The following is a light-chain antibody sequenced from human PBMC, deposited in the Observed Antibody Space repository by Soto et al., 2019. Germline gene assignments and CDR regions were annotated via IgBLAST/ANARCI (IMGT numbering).Light chain of an antibody. Sequence: QSVLTQPPSVSAAPGQRVTISCSGSSSDIGKNYVSWYQQLPGTAPKLFIYDNNKRPSGIPDRFSGSKSGTSATLGITGLQTGDEADYYCGTWDSSLSAVVFGGGTKLTVL. V-gene: IGLV1-51*01. CDR2: DNN. CDR1: SSDIGKNY. CDR3: GTWDSSLSAVV. J-gene: IGLJ3*02.